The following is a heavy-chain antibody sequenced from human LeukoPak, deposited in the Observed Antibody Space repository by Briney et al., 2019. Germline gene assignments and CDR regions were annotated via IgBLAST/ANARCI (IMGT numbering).Heavy chain of an antibody. Sequence: HSQTLSLTCALSGDSVSSDSAVWNWLRQSPSRGLVWVGRTYYRSKWSNDYAVSVQSRITINPDTSKNQFSLQLNSVTPEDTAMYYCARAGKGSGTFDYWGQGTLVTVSS. D-gene: IGHD2-15*01. V-gene: IGHV6-1*01. J-gene: IGHJ4*02. CDR2: TYYRSKWSN. CDR1: GDSVSSDSAV. CDR3: ARAGKGSGTFDY.